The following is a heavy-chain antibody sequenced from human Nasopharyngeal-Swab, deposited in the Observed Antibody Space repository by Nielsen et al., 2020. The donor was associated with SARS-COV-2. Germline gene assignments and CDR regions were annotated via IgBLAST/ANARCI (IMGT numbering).Heavy chain of an antibody. V-gene: IGHV4-34*01. CDR2: INHSGST. CDR1: GGSFSSYY. J-gene: IGHJ4*02. Sequence: SETLSLTCAVYGGSFSSYYWSWIRQPPGKGLEWIGEINHSGSTNYNPSLKSRVTISVDTSKNQFSLKLSSVTAADTAVYYCARGGSSSWYVDYYFDYWGQGTLVTVSS. D-gene: IGHD6-13*01. CDR3: ARGGSSSWYVDYYFDY.